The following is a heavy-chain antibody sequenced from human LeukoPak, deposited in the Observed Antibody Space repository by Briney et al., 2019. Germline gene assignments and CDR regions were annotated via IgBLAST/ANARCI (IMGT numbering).Heavy chain of an antibody. J-gene: IGHJ6*03. CDR1: GGSLSSYY. CDR3: ARDSTDYYYYMDV. Sequence: SETLSLTCTVSGGSLSSYYWSWIRQPPGKGLEWIGYIYYSGSTNYNPSLKSRVTISVDTSKNQFSLKLSSVTAADTAVYYCARDSTDYYYYMDVWGKGTTVTVSS. D-gene: IGHD3-3*02. V-gene: IGHV4-59*01. CDR2: IYYSGST.